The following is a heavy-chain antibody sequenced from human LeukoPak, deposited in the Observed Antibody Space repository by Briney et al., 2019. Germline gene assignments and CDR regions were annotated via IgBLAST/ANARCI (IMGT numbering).Heavy chain of an antibody. Sequence: ASVKVYCKASGYTFTSYYMHWVRQAPGQGLEWMGIINPSRGSTSYAQKFQGRVTMTRDTSTSTVYMELSSLRSEDTAVYYCARGGDYYDSSGYSPDFQHWGQGTLVTVSS. D-gene: IGHD3-22*01. CDR1: GYTFTSYY. CDR2: INPSRGST. V-gene: IGHV1-46*01. J-gene: IGHJ1*01. CDR3: ARGGDYYDSSGYSPDFQH.